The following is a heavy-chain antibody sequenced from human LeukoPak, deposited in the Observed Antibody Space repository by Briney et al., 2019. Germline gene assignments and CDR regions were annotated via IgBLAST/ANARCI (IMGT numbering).Heavy chain of an antibody. J-gene: IGHJ4*02. Sequence: PSETLSLTCTVSGGSISSYYWSWIRQPPGKGLEWIGYIYYSGSTNYNPSLKSRVTISVDTSKNQFSLKLSPVTAADTAVYYCARDSVAGTFDYWGQGTLVTVSS. D-gene: IGHD6-19*01. CDR1: GGSISSYY. V-gene: IGHV4-59*01. CDR2: IYYSGST. CDR3: ARDSVAGTFDY.